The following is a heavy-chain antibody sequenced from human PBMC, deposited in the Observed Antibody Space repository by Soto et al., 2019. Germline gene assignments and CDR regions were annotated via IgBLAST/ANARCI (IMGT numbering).Heavy chain of an antibody. CDR1: GYTFTSYG. CDR2: ISAYNGNT. Sequence: ASVKVSCKASGYTFTSYGISWVRQAPGQGLEWMGWISAYNGNTNYAQKLQGRVTMTTDTSTSTAYTELRSLRSDDTAVYYCARDGGSGYERPTGGYWGQGTLVTVSS. D-gene: IGHD5-12*01. J-gene: IGHJ4*02. CDR3: ARDGGSGYERPTGGY. V-gene: IGHV1-18*01.